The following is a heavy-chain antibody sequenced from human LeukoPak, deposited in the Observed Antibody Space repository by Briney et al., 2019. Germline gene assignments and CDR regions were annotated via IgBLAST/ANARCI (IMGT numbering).Heavy chain of an antibody. V-gene: IGHV1-8*01. CDR1: GYTFTSYD. CDR2: MNPNSGNT. Sequence: GASVKVSCKASGYTFTSYDINWVRQATGQGLEWMGWMNPNSGNTGYAQKFQGRVTMTRNTSISTAYMELSSLRSEDTAVYYCARVGYDILTGYYDYWGQGTLVTVSS. J-gene: IGHJ4*02. D-gene: IGHD3-9*01. CDR3: ARVGYDILTGYYDY.